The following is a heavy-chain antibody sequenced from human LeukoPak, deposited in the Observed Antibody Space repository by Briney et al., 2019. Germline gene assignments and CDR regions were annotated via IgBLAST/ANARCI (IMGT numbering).Heavy chain of an antibody. CDR1: GYTFTGYY. Sequence: ASVKVSCKASGYTFTGYYMHWVRQAPGQGLEWMGWISAYNGNTNYAQKLQGRVTMTTDTSTSTAYMELRSLRSDDTAVYYCARVWELRADYWGQGTLVTVSS. CDR3: ARVWELRADY. CDR2: ISAYNGNT. J-gene: IGHJ4*02. D-gene: IGHD1-26*01. V-gene: IGHV1-18*04.